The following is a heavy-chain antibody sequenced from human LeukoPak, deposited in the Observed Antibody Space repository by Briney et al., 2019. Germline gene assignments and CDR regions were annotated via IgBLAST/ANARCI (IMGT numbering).Heavy chain of an antibody. Sequence: GGSLRLSCEASGFTFSNYSMDWVRQAPGKGLEWVSYIRSSSTTTYYADSVKGRFTISRDNAKNSLYLQMNSLRAEDTAVYYCARARWWAPYWGQGTLVTVSS. D-gene: IGHD2-8*02. J-gene: IGHJ4*02. V-gene: IGHV3-48*04. CDR1: GFTFSNYS. CDR3: ARARWWAPY. CDR2: IRSSSTTT.